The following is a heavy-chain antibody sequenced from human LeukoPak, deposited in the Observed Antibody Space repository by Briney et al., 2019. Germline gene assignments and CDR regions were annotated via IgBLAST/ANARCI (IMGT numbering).Heavy chain of an antibody. D-gene: IGHD3-10*01. V-gene: IGHV3-23*01. J-gene: IGHJ6*03. CDR2: ITGGGGST. CDR1: GFTFSNYG. Sequence: GGSLRLSCAASGFTFSNYGLSWVRQAPGKGLEWVSGITGGGGSTYYADSVKGRFTISRDNSKNTLYLQMNSLRAEDTAVYYCAKGYYGSGSKGYYYYMDVWGKGTTVTISS. CDR3: AKGYYGSGSKGYYYYMDV.